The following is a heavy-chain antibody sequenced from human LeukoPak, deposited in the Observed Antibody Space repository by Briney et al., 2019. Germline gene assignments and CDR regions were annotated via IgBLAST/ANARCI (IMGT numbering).Heavy chain of an antibody. CDR1: GFTFSTYA. D-gene: IGHD5-12*01. CDR2: ICGGACGT. CDR3: AKGLKGYSAYEQIDY. Sequence: GGSLRLSCAASGFTFSTYAMSWVRQAPGKGLEWVSAICGGACGTYYADSVKGRFTISRDNSKSTLYLQMSSLRAEDTAIYYCAKGLKGYSAYEQIDYWGQGTLVTVSS. V-gene: IGHV3-23*01. J-gene: IGHJ4*02.